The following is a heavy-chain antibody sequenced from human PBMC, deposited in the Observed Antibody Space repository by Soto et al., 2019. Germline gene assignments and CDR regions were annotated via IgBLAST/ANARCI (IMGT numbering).Heavy chain of an antibody. D-gene: IGHD1-7*01. CDR2: ISGSGGST. CDR1: GFTFSSYA. J-gene: IGHJ4*02. CDR3: AKNQERELPRVIDF. Sequence: PGGSLRLSCAASGFTFSSYAMSWVRQAPGKGLEWVSGISGSGGSTYFADSVKGRFTISRDNSKSTLYLQMSSLRAEDTALYYCAKNQERELPRVIDFWGQGTLVTVSS. V-gene: IGHV3-23*01.